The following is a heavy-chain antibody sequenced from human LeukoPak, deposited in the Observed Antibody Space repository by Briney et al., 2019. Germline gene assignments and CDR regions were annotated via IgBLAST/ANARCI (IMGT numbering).Heavy chain of an antibody. CDR1: GFTFKTHA. Sequence: GGSLRLSCAASGFTFKTHAMSWVRQAPGKGLEWVSRIDDSGVIRSYADSVKGRFTISRDNSKMTLTLQMNSLRAGDTAVYYCAKRLKRNYYYHYAMDVWGQGTTVTVSS. CDR2: IDDSGVIR. V-gene: IGHV3-23*01. CDR3: AKRLKRNYYYHYAMDV. J-gene: IGHJ6*02. D-gene: IGHD3-22*01.